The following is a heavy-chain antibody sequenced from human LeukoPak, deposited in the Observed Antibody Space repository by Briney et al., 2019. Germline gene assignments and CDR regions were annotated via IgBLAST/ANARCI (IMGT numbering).Heavy chain of an antibody. V-gene: IGHV3-30*02. Sequence: GGSLRLSCAASGFTFSSYGMHWVRQAPGKGLEWVAVIWYDGSNKYYGDSVKGRCTISGDNSKNTLYLQMNSLRAEDTAVYYCAKDLGVVVPAAIDYWGQGTLVTVSS. D-gene: IGHD2-2*01. J-gene: IGHJ4*02. CDR3: AKDLGVVVPAAIDY. CDR1: GFTFSSYG. CDR2: IWYDGSNK.